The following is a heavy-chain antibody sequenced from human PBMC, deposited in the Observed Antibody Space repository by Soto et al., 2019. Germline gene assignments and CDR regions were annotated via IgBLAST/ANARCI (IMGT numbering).Heavy chain of an antibody. CDR3: AKDHRIWGRLVEYMDV. CDR2: ISGSGVST. Sequence: GGSLRLSCAASGFTFSSYALGWIRQAPGRGLECVSAISGSGVSTFYADSVKGRFTISRDTSKNTLYLQMNTLTAEDTAVYYCAKDHRIWGRLVEYMDVWGQGTTVTVSS. CDR1: GFTFSSYA. V-gene: IGHV3-23*01. D-gene: IGHD3-10*01. J-gene: IGHJ6*02.